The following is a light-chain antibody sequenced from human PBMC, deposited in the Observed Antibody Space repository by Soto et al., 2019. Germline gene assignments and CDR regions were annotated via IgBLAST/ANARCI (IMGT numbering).Light chain of an antibody. CDR1: SSNIGSNH. V-gene: IGLV1-47*01. Sequence: QSVLTQPPSTSGTPGQRVTISCSGSSSNIGSNHVYWYHQFPGMAPKLLMYRSDQRPTGVPDRFSGSKSGTSASLAISGLRSDDEADSYCSARDDSLSGVVFGGGTKLTVL. CDR2: RSD. CDR3: SARDDSLSGVV. J-gene: IGLJ2*01.